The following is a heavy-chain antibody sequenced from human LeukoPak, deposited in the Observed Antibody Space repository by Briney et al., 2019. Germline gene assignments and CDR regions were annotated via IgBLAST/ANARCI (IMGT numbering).Heavy chain of an antibody. J-gene: IGHJ4*02. CDR3: ARGSRSYLW. D-gene: IGHD1-26*01. V-gene: IGHV4-38-2*02. CDR1: GYSISSGYY. CDR2: IYHSGST. Sequence: SETLSLTCTVSGYSISSGYYWGWIRQPPGKGLEWIGSIYHSGSTYYNPSLKSRVTISVDTSKNQFSLKLSSVTAADTAVYYCARGSRSYLWWGQGTLVTVSS.